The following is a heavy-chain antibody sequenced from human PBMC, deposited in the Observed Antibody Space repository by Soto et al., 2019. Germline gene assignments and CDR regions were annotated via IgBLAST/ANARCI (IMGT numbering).Heavy chain of an antibody. CDR2: IYYSGST. J-gene: IGHJ4*02. CDR1: GGSISSGGYY. Sequence: SETLSLTCTVSGGSISSGGYYWSWIRQHPGKGLEWIGYIYYSGSTYYNPSLKSRVTISVDTSKNQFSLKLSSLTAADTAVYYCAREAGYYYDSSGSNFDYWGQGTLVTVSS. V-gene: IGHV4-31*03. D-gene: IGHD3-22*01. CDR3: AREAGYYYDSSGSNFDY.